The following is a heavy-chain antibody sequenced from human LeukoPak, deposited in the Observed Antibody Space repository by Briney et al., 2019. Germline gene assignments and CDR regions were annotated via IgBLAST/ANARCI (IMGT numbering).Heavy chain of an antibody. CDR3: AREHSSSWDQFDY. CDR1: GYSFVGYG. D-gene: IGHD6-13*01. Sequence: ASVKVSCKASGYSFVGYGITWVRQAPGQGLEWMGWFNPENGNTNYAQKVQGRVTMTAVTSTSTSYMELRSLRSDDTAVYYCAREHSSSWDQFDYWGQGTLVTVSS. J-gene: IGHJ4*02. CDR2: FNPENGNT. V-gene: IGHV1-18*01.